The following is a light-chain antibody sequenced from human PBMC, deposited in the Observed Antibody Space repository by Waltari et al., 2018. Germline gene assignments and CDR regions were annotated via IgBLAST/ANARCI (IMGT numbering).Light chain of an antibody. Sequence: AIQLTQSPSSLSASVGPRITITCRASHDIASALAWYVQKPGKAPQLLIYDASTLESGVPSRFSGSGSGTDFTLSISGLQPEDFATYYCQQFINYPLTFGPGTTVDIK. CDR3: QQFINYPLT. J-gene: IGKJ3*01. CDR2: DAS. V-gene: IGKV1D-13*01. CDR1: HDIASA.